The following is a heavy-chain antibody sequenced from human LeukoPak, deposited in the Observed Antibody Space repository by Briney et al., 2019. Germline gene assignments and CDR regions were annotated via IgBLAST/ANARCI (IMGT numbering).Heavy chain of an antibody. J-gene: IGHJ4*02. D-gene: IGHD6-19*01. Sequence: SETLSLTCSVSGGSIRSTTYYWGWIRQPPGKRLEWIASIYYSGNTYYSPSLMSRVTMSVDTSKNQFSLKLSSVTAADTAVYYCAGWLVRSGIDYWGQGTLVTVSS. CDR3: AGWLVRSGIDY. CDR2: IYYSGNT. V-gene: IGHV4-39*07. CDR1: GGSIRSTTYY.